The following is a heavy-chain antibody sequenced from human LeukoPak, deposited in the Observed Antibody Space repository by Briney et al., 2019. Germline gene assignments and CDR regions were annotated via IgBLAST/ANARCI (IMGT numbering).Heavy chain of an antibody. CDR3: ARAVGYKGFLDY. V-gene: IGHV3-21*01. J-gene: IGHJ4*02. CDR2: ISSSSGYI. D-gene: IGHD5-24*01. Sequence: PSETLSLTCAVHGGSFSGYYWSWIRQAPGKGLEWVLSISSSSGYIYYADSVMGRFTISRDNAKNSLYLQMNSLRAEDTAVYYCARAVGYKGFLDYWGQGTLVTVSS. CDR1: GGSFSGYY.